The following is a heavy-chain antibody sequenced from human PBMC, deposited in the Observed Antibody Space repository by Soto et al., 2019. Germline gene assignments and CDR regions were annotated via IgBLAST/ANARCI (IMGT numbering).Heavy chain of an antibody. CDR3: AMDYCSSTSCYRDY. Sequence: QVQLVQSGAEVKKPGSSVKVSCKASGGTFSSYTISWVRQAPGQALEWMGRIIPILGIANYAQKFQGRVTITADKSTSTAYMELGRLRSEDTAVYYCAMDYCSSTSCYRDYWGQGTLVTVSS. D-gene: IGHD2-2*02. CDR2: IIPILGIA. J-gene: IGHJ4*02. V-gene: IGHV1-69*02. CDR1: GGTFSSYT.